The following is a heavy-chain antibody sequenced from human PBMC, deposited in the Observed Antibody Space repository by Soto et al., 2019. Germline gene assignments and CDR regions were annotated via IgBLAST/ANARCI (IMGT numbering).Heavy chain of an antibody. CDR3: ASASGSAVDWFDP. J-gene: IGHJ5*02. D-gene: IGHD2-15*01. V-gene: IGHV1-69*02. CDR1: GGTFSSYT. Sequence: SVKVSCKASGGTFSSYTISWVRQAPGQGLEWMGRIIPILGIANYAQKFQGRVTITADKSTSTAYMELSSLRSADTAVYYCASASGSAVDWFDPWGQGTLVTVSS. CDR2: IIPILGIA.